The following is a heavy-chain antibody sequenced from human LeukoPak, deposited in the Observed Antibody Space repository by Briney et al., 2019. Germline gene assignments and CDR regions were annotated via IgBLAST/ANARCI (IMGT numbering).Heavy chain of an antibody. CDR2: IYYSGST. V-gene: IGHV4-59*12. D-gene: IGHD2-15*01. Sequence: PSETLSLTCTVSGGSISSYYRSWIRQPPGKGLEWIGYIYYSGSTNYNPSLKSRVTISVDTSKNQFSLKLSSVTAADTAVYYCARATIDIVVVVAARNWFDPWGQGTLVTVSS. CDR3: ARATIDIVVVVAARNWFDP. CDR1: GGSISSYY. J-gene: IGHJ5*02.